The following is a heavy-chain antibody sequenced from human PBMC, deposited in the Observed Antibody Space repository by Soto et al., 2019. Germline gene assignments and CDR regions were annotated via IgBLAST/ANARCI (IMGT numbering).Heavy chain of an antibody. Sequence: SETLSLTCTVSGGSIRSNYWSWIRQPPGKGLEWIGYIYYSGSTNYNPSLRGRLTISVDTSKSQFSLKLSSVTAADTAVYYCARGITMVRRYYYYGMDVWGQVTTVTVSS. CDR3: ARGITMVRRYYYYGMDV. CDR1: GGSIRSNY. CDR2: IYYSGST. D-gene: IGHD3-10*01. V-gene: IGHV4-59*01. J-gene: IGHJ6*02.